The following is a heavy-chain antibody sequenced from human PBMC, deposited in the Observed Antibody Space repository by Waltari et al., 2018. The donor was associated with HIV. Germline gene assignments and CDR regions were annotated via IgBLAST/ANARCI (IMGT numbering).Heavy chain of an antibody. D-gene: IGHD3-22*01. J-gene: IGHJ3*02. V-gene: IGHV3-30*18. CDR1: GFTFSSSG. Sequence: QVQLVESGGGVVQPGRSLRLSCVASGFTFSSSGMHWVRQAPGKGLEVVAVMAFDGSSNDYADSLKGRFTISRDNSKNTLYLQMNSLRAEDTAVYYCAKDFLGYYDSSGLGRIEIWGQGTMVTVSS. CDR2: MAFDGSSN. CDR3: AKDFLGYYDSSGLGRIEI.